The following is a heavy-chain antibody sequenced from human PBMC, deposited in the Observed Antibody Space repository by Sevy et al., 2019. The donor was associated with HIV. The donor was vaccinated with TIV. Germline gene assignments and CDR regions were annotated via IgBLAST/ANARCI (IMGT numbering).Heavy chain of an antibody. J-gene: IGHJ5*02. D-gene: IGHD3-22*01. CDR3: TRDFYDNRPRGFDP. V-gene: IGHV4-4*07. CDR1: GASITTNY. CDR2: IYNRGNTDYNT. Sequence: SETLSLTCIVSGASITTNYWSWIRQPAGKGLELIGRIYNRGNTDYNTNYNPSLESRVSMSIDTSKNQFSLNLSSVTVADTAVYYCTRDFYDNRPRGFDPWGQGILVTVSS.